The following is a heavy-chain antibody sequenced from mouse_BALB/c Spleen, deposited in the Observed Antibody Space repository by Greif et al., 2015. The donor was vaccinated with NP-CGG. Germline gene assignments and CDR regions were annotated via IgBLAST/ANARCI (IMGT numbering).Heavy chain of an antibody. CDR1: GFNIKDTY. J-gene: IGHJ4*01. CDR3: ARSTYRYDVGYAMDY. V-gene: IGHV14-3*02. CDR2: IDPANGNT. Sequence: EVQLQQSGAELVKPGASVKLSCTASGFNIKDTYMHWVKQRPEQGLEWIGRIDPANGNTKYDPKFQGKATITADTSSNTAYLQLSSLTSEDTAVYYCARSTYRYDVGYAMDYWGQGTSVTVSS. D-gene: IGHD2-14*01.